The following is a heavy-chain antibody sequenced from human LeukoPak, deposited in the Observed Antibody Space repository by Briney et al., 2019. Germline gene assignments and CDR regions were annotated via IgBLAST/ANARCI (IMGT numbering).Heavy chain of an antibody. CDR2: ITSSGDGT. D-gene: IGHD3-22*01. CDR3: AKDRPNYYGSNGHYYRRDGDY. CDR1: GFTFSIYA. V-gene: IGHV3-23*01. J-gene: IGHJ4*02. Sequence: GGSLRLSCAASGFTFSIYAMSWVRQAPGKGLQWVSSITSSGDGTYYADSVKGRFTISRDNSENMLYLQMNSLRVEDTAVYFCAKDRPNYYGSNGHYYRRDGDYWGQGTLFTVSS.